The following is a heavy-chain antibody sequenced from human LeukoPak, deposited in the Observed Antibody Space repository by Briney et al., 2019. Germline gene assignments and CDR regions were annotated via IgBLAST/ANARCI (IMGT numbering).Heavy chain of an antibody. CDR2: INHSGST. CDR3: ARGGRTYYDILTGPARKNWFDP. D-gene: IGHD3-9*01. CDR1: GGSFSGYY. V-gene: IGHV4-34*01. J-gene: IGHJ5*02. Sequence: SETLSLTCAVYGGSFSGYYWSWIRQPPGKGLEWIGEINHSGSTNYNPSLKSRVTISVDTSKNQFSLKLSSVTAADTAVYYCARGGRTYYDILTGPARKNWFDPWGQGTLVTVSS.